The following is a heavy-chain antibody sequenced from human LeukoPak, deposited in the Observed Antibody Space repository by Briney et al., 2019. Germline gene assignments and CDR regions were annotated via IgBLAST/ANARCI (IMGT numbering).Heavy chain of an antibody. CDR2: IYYSGST. CDR1: GGSISSYY. CDR3: ARVKIDYYDSSGPWGGAFDI. J-gene: IGHJ3*02. D-gene: IGHD3-22*01. V-gene: IGHV4-59*08. Sequence: SETLSLTCTVSGGSISSYYWSWIRQPPGKGLEWIGYIYYSGSTNYNPSLKSRVTISVDTSKNQFSLKLSSVTAADTAVYYCARVKIDYYDSSGPWGGAFDIWGQGTMVTVSS.